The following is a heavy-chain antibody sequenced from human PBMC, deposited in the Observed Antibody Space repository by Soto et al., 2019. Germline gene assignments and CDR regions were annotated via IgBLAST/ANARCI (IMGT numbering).Heavy chain of an antibody. V-gene: IGHV3-53*01. D-gene: IGHD7-27*01. CDR3: ARASSRWGSEAAY. CDR1: GLTVSGNY. Sequence: EVQLVESGGGLIHPGGSLRLCCAASGLTVSGNYMGWVRQAPGKGLEWVSGIYSDGSTIYADSVKGRFTIFRDNSKNTLYLQMNSLRAEDTAVYHCARASSRWGSEAAYWGQGTLVTVSS. J-gene: IGHJ4*02. CDR2: IYSDGST.